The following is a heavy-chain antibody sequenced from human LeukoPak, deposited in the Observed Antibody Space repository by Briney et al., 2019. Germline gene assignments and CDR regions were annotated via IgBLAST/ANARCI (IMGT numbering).Heavy chain of an antibody. V-gene: IGHV1-18*01. D-gene: IGHD1-7*01. CDR1: GYTFTSYG. CDR2: ISAYSGNT. J-gene: IGHJ4*02. Sequence: ASVKVSCKPSGYTFTSYGISWVRQAPGQGLEWMGWISAYSGNTDYAQNLRGRVIMSTDTSTNTACMELRSLSSDDTAVYYCARESRSVWNYGPPTYYFDYWGQGTLVTVPS. CDR3: ARESRSVWNYGPPTYYFDY.